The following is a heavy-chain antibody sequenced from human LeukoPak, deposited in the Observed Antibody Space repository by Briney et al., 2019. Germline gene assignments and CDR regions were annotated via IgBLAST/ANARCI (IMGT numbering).Heavy chain of an antibody. CDR3: ARRYSGYDFVNWFDP. CDR1: GYSISSGYY. Sequence: SETLSLTCTVSGYSISSGYYWGWIRQPPWKGLGWIGSIYHSGSTYYNPSLKSRVTISVDTSKNQFSLKLSSVTAADTAVYYCARRYSGYDFVNWFDPWGQGTLVTVSS. V-gene: IGHV4-38-2*02. CDR2: IYHSGST. D-gene: IGHD5-12*01. J-gene: IGHJ5*02.